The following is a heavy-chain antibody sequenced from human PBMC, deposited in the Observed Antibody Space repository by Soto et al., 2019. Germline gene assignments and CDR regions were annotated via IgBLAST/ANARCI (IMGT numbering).Heavy chain of an antibody. CDR2: INHSGST. D-gene: IGHD3-22*01. V-gene: IGHV4-34*01. Sequence: SETLSLTCAVYGGSFSGYYWRWIRQPPGKGLEWIGEINHSGSTNYNPSLKSRVTISVDTSKNQFSLKLSSVTAADTAVYYCARVYKTYYYDSSGYYYFDYWGQGTLVTVSS. J-gene: IGHJ4*02. CDR1: GGSFSGYY. CDR3: ARVYKTYYYDSSGYYYFDY.